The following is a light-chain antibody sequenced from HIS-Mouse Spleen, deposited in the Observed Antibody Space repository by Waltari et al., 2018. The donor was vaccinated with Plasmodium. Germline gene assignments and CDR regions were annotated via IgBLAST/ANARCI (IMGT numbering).Light chain of an antibody. V-gene: IGKV3-15*01. J-gene: IGKJ3*01. Sequence: EIVMTQSPATLSVSPGASATLSCRASQSVSSNLAWYQQKPGQAPRLLIYGASTRATGIPARFSGSGSGTEFTLTISSLQSEDFAVYDCQQYNNWSFTFGPGTKVDIK. CDR1: QSVSSN. CDR3: QQYNNWSFT. CDR2: GAS.